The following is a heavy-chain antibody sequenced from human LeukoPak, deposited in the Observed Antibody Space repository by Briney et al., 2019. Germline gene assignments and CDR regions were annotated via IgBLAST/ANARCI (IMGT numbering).Heavy chain of an antibody. CDR2: ISSSSSYI. J-gene: IGHJ4*02. D-gene: IGHD1-7*01. CDR3: ATSRKTTAGDY. CDR1: GFTFSSYS. V-gene: IGHV3-21*01. Sequence: TGGSLRLSCAASGFTFSSYSMNWVRQAPGKGLEWVSSISSSSSYIYHADSVKGRFTISRDNAKNSLYLQMNSLRAEDTAVYYCATSRKTTAGDYWGQGTLVTVSS.